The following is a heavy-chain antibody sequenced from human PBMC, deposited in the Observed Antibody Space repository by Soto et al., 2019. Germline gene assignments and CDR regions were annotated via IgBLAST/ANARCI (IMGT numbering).Heavy chain of an antibody. D-gene: IGHD5-18*01. CDR1: GYTFTSYA. CDR3: ARDGGIQLWLTLDY. J-gene: IGHJ4*02. Sequence: ASVKVSCKASGYTFTSYAMHWVRQAPGQRLEWMGWINAGNGNTKYSQKFQGRVTITRDTSASTAYMELSSPRSEDTAVYYCARDGGIQLWLTLDYWGQGTLVTVSS. V-gene: IGHV1-3*01. CDR2: INAGNGNT.